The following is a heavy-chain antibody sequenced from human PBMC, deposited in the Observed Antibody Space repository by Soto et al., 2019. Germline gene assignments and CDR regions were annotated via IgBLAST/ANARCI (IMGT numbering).Heavy chain of an antibody. CDR2: ISYDGSNK. D-gene: IGHD5-12*01. V-gene: IGHV3-30*18. Sequence: ESGGGVVQPGRSLRLSCAASGFTFSSYGMHWVRQAPGKGLEWVAVISYDGSNKYYADSVKGRFTISRDNSKNTLYLQMNSLRAEDTAVYYCAKAEGSGYEFDYWGQGTLVTVSS. CDR3: AKAEGSGYEFDY. J-gene: IGHJ4*02. CDR1: GFTFSSYG.